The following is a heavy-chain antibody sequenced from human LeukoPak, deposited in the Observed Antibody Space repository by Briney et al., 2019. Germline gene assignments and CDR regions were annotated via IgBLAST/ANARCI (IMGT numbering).Heavy chain of an antibody. D-gene: IGHD3/OR15-3a*01. J-gene: IGHJ4*02. CDR3: ARATFIWTAYYTH. Sequence: GRSLRLSCTASGFTFGDYAMNWVRQAPGKGLEWVSYIGSRGAIYYADSVKGRFTISRDNAKNSLYLQMNSLRAEDTAVYYCARATFIWTAYYTHWGQGTLVTVSS. CDR2: IGSRGAI. V-gene: IGHV3-69-1*02. CDR1: GFTFGDYA.